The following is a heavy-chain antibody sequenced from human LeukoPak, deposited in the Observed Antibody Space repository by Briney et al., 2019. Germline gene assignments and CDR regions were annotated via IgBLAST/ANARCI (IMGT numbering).Heavy chain of an antibody. J-gene: IGHJ5*02. CDR1: GFTFSNYG. CDR2: ISYDGSNK. D-gene: IGHD3-22*01. Sequence: PGGSLRLPCAASGFTFSNYGMHWVRQAPGKGLEWVAVISYDGSNKYYADSVKGRFTISRDTSKNTLYLQMNSLRPEDTAVYYCAKNSDYDSSGLSPWGQGTLVTVSS. CDR3: AKNSDYDSSGLSP. V-gene: IGHV3-30*18.